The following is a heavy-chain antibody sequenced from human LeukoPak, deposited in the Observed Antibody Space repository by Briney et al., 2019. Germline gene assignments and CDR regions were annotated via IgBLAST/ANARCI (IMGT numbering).Heavy chain of an antibody. J-gene: IGHJ3*02. CDR1: GGSVNSQY. Sequence: PSETPSLTCTVSGGSVNSQYWSWIRQPPGKGLELIGYLYFSGSTGYNPSLKSRVSISVETSKNQFSLRLSSVTAADTAVYYCARPYDSSGYYIRGAFDIWGQGAMVTVS. CDR3: ARPYDSSGYYIRGAFDI. V-gene: IGHV4-59*02. CDR2: LYFSGST. D-gene: IGHD3-22*01.